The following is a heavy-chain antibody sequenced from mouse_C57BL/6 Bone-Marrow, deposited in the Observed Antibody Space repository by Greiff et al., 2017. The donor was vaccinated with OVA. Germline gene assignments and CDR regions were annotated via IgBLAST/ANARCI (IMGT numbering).Heavy chain of an antibody. CDR2: IDPSVSYT. J-gene: IGHJ3*01. CDR1: GYTFTSYW. CDR3: ARKDGSSSWFAY. Sequence: QVQLQQPGAELVKPGASVKLSCKASGYTFTSYWMQWVKQRPGQGLEWIGEIDPSVSYTNYNQKFKGKATLTVDTSSSTAYMQLSSLTSEDSAVYYCARKDGSSSWFAYWGQGTLVTVSA. D-gene: IGHD1-1*01. V-gene: IGHV1-50*01.